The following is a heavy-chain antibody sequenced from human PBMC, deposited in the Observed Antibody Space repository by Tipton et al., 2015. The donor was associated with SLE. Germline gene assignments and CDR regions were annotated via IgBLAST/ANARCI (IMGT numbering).Heavy chain of an antibody. D-gene: IGHD5-12*01. CDR3: ATNGHGETYEFFTEYLRH. CDR2: IHYSGYS. V-gene: IGHV4-59*01. J-gene: IGHJ1*01. CDR1: GASITSYY. Sequence: GLVKPSETLSLTCTVSGASITSYYWGWIRQPPGRGLEWIGFIHYSGYSKFNPSLKSRVTMSVDTSKKQFFLNVTSVTAADTAVYYCATNGHGETYEFFTEYLRHWGQGTLVTVSS.